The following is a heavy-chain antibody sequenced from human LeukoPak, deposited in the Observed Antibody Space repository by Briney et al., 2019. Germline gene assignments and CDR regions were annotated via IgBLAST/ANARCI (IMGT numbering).Heavy chain of an antibody. V-gene: IGHV4-31*03. J-gene: IGHJ3*02. CDR2: IFYSGTS. Sequence: SETLSLTCTVPGGSISSGDYYWSWIRQHPGKGLEWIAYIFYSGTSYYNPSLKGRVMISVDTSKNQFSLKLSSVTAADTAIYYCARTCSGGSCYLAFDIWGQGTMVTVSS. CDR3: ARTCSGGSCYLAFDI. CDR1: GGSISSGDYY. D-gene: IGHD2-15*01.